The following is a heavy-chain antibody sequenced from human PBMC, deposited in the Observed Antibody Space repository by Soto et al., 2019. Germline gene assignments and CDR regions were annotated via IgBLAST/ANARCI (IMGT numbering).Heavy chain of an antibody. Sequence: SETLSLTCTISGGSINGYYWNWIRQPPGKRLEWIGYIYYGGGTHYNPSLKSRITLSVDTPRNQISLKLSSLTPADTAVYYCARGGTGYYWDYWGQGTLVTVS. CDR1: GGSINGYY. D-gene: IGHD3-22*01. CDR2: IYYGGGT. J-gene: IGHJ4*02. V-gene: IGHV4-59*01. CDR3: ARGGTGYYWDY.